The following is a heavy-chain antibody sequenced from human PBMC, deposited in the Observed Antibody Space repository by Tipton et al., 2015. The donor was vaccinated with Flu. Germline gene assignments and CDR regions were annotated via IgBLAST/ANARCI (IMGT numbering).Heavy chain of an antibody. Sequence: TLSLTCAVSGGSISSSHWWSWVRQPPGEGLEWIGEISHSGSTNYNPSLKSRVTISVDKSKNQFSLKLSSVTAADTAMYYCARDYGDLNWFDPWGQGTLVTVSS. CDR1: GGSISSSHW. CDR3: ARDYGDLNWFDP. CDR2: ISHSGST. D-gene: IGHD4-17*01. J-gene: IGHJ5*02. V-gene: IGHV4-4*02.